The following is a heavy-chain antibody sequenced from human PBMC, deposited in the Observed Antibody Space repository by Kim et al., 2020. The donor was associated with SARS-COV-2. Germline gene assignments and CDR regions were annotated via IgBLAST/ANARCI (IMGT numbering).Heavy chain of an antibody. V-gene: IGHV3-23*01. Sequence: KGRFTISRDNSKKTLYLQMNSLRAEDTAVYYCAKGAGYYDFWSGYYTFDYWGQGTLVTVSS. CDR3: AKGAGYYDFWSGYYTFDY. D-gene: IGHD3-3*01. J-gene: IGHJ4*02.